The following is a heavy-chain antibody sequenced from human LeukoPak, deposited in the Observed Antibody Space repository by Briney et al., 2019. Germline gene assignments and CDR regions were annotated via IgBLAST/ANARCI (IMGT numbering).Heavy chain of an antibody. CDR3: ARAQTVTTGLTRSDYYGMDV. V-gene: IGHV3-30-3*01. CDR2: ISYDGSNK. D-gene: IGHD4-17*01. CDR1: GFTFSSYA. J-gene: IGHJ6*02. Sequence: GGSLRLSCAASGFTFSSYAMHWVRQAPGKGLEWVAVISYDGSNKYYADSVKGRFTISRDNSKNTLYLQINSLRAEDTAVYYCARAQTVTTGLTRSDYYGMDVWGQGTTVTVSS.